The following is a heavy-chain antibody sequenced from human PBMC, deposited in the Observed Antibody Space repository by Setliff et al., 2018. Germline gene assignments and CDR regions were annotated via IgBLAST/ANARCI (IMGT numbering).Heavy chain of an antibody. J-gene: IGHJ4*02. CDR3: ARSSSFRGPCTGGSCSDFDA. D-gene: IGHD2-15*01. CDR2: INKDGSER. CDR1: GLIFSNNW. Sequence: GGSLRLSCVASGLIFSNNWMSWVRQAPGKGLEWVTNINKDGSERNYVDSVKGRFTISRDNAKNTLYLEMNSLRAEDTAVYYCARSSSFRGPCTGGSCSDFDAWGQGILVTVSS. V-gene: IGHV3-7*03.